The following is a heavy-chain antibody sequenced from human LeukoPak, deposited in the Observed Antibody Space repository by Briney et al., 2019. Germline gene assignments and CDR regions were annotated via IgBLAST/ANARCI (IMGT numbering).Heavy chain of an antibody. J-gene: IGHJ6*02. Sequence: GESLKISRKGSGYSFTSYWIGWVRQMPGKGLEWMGIIYPGDSDTRYSPSFQGQVTISADKSISTAYLQWSSLKASDTAMYYCARRPGPRASYYSYGMDVWGQGTTVTVSS. CDR3: ARRPGPRASYYSYGMDV. CDR2: IYPGDSDT. V-gene: IGHV5-51*01. CDR1: GYSFTSYW.